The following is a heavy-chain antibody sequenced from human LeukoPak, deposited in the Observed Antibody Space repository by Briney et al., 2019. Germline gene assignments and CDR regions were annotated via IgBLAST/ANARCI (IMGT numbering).Heavy chain of an antibody. J-gene: IGHJ6*02. Sequence: SETLSLTCAVYGGSFSGYYWSWIRQPPGKGLEWIGEINHSGSTNYNPSLKSRVTISVDTSKNQFSLKLSSVTAEDTAVYYCARYGDPSLDPYYYYGMDVWGQGTTVTVSS. V-gene: IGHV4-34*01. CDR3: ARYGDPSLDPYYYYGMDV. D-gene: IGHD4-17*01. CDR2: INHSGST. CDR1: GGSFSGYY.